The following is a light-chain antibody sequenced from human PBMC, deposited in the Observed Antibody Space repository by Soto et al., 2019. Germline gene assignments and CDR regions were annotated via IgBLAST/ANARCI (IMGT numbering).Light chain of an antibody. CDR2: EAT. J-gene: IGLJ3*02. V-gene: IGLV2-23*01. Sequence: QSALTQPASVSGSPGQSITISCTGTSSDIGTDNLVSWYEQHPEKAPKLIIYEATKRPSGVSNRFSGSKSGNTASLTISGLQTEDEDDYYCCSYAGGSTLVFGGGTKLTVL. CDR3: CSYAGGSTLV. CDR1: SSDIGTDNL.